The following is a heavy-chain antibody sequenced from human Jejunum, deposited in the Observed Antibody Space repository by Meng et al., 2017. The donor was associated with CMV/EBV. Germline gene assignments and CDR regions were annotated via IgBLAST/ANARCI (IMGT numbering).Heavy chain of an antibody. V-gene: IGHV3-23*01. D-gene: IGHD2-2*01. Sequence: FRRLALTWFLQAPGKALARVSVISRRGGYTTYSASVKGPFTISRDNSKPTLYLEMSSLRAEDTAIYYCAKESGQYQMLSYYGLDVWGQGTTVTVSS. J-gene: IGHJ6*02. CDR2: ISRRGGYT. CDR3: AKESGQYQMLSYYGLDV. CDR1: FRRLA.